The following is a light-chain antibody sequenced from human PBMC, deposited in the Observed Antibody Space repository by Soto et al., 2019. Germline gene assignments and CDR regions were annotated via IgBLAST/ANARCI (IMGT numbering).Light chain of an antibody. J-gene: IGLJ2*01. V-gene: IGLV2-8*01. CDR3: SSPGGNNKLL. CDR1: SSDVGAYNY. CDR2: DVS. Sequence: QSALTQPPSASGSPGQSVTISCTGTSSDVGAYNYVSWYQQHPGKAPKLMIYDVSERPSGVPDRFSGSKSDNTASLTVSGLQAEDEGDYYCSSPGGNNKLLFGGGTQLTVL.